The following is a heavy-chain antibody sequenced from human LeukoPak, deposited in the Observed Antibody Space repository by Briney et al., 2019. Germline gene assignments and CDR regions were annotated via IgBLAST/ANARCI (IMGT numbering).Heavy chain of an antibody. V-gene: IGHV3-21*01. CDR3: RCSITMVRGVIIASYKYY. CDR1: GFTFSSYS. D-gene: IGHD3-10*01. Sequence: RGASLRLSSAASGFTFSSYSMNWVREAPGEGLEWVSSISSSSSYIYYADSVKDRFTISRDNAKNSLYLQMNSLRAEDTAVYYCRCSITMVRGVIIASYKYYWGQGTLVTVSS. J-gene: IGHJ4*02. CDR2: ISSSSSYI.